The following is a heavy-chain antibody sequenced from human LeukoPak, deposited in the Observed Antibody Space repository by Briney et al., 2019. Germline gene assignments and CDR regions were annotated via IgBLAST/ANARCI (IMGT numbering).Heavy chain of an antibody. J-gene: IGHJ4*02. V-gene: IGHV3-64D*06. CDR3: ARYEQQLSSFDY. D-gene: IGHD6-13*01. Sequence: GGSLRLSCSASGFTFSAYAMHWVRQAPGKGLEYVSAISPNGGSTYYADSVKGRFTISRDNSKNTLYLQMSSLRVEDTAVYYCARYEQQLSSFDYWGQGTLVTVSS. CDR2: ISPNGGST. CDR1: GFTFSAYA.